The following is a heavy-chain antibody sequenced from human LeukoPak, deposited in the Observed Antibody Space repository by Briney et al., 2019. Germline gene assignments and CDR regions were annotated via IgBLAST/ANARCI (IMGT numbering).Heavy chain of an antibody. V-gene: IGHV3-11*06. CDR2: ISSSSSYT. CDR1: GFTFSDYY. Sequence: GGSLRLSCAASGFTFSDYYMSWIRQAPGKGLEWVSYISSSSSYTNYADSVKGRFTISRDNAKNLLYLQMNSLRAEDTAVYYCAGGCSGGSCYPSDAFDIWGQGTMVTVSS. D-gene: IGHD2-15*01. CDR3: AGGCSGGSCYPSDAFDI. J-gene: IGHJ3*02.